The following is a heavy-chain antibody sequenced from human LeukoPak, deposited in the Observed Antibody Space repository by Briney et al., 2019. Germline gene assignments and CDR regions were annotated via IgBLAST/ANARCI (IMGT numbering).Heavy chain of an antibody. Sequence: PSETLSLTCTVSGGSISSYYWSWIRQPPGKGLEWIGYIYYSGSTNYNPSLKSRVTISVDTSKNHFSLKLRSVSAADTAVYYCARAIKDFWSGYSRGPDYFDYWGQGTLVTVSS. D-gene: IGHD3-3*01. J-gene: IGHJ4*02. CDR2: IYYSGST. CDR1: GGSISSYY. CDR3: ARAIKDFWSGYSRGPDYFDY. V-gene: IGHV4-59*01.